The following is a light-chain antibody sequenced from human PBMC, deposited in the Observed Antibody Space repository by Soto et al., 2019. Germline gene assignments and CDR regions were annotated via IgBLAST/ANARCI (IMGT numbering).Light chain of an antibody. J-gene: IGLJ2*01. V-gene: IGLV1-44*01. CDR2: SNN. Sequence: QAVLTQPPSASGTPGQRVTISCSGSFSNIGSNTVNWYQQLPGTAPKLLIYSNNQRPSGVPDRISGTKSGTSASLAISGLQSEDEADYSCAAWDDSLNGVVFGGGTKLTVL. CDR1: FSNIGSNT. CDR3: AAWDDSLNGVV.